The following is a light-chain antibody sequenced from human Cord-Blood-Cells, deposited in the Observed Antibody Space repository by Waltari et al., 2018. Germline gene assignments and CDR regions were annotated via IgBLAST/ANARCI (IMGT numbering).Light chain of an antibody. CDR1: QSVLYSSNNKHY. CDR3: QQYYSTPIT. J-gene: IGKJ5*01. Sequence: DIVMTQSPDSLAVSLGERSTIHCKSRQSVLYSSNNKHYLAWYQQKPGQPPKLLIYWASTRESGVPDRFSGSGSGTDFTLTISSLQAEDVAVYYCQQYYSTPITFGQGTRLEIK. V-gene: IGKV4-1*01. CDR2: WAS.